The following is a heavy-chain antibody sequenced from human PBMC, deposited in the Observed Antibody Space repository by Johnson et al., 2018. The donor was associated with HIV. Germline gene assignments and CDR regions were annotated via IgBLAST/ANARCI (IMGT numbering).Heavy chain of an antibody. V-gene: IGHV3-23*04. Sequence: VQLVESGGGLVQPGGSLRLSCAASGFAFSSYAMTWVRQAPGKGLEWVSSISGSGGSTYYADSVKGRFTISRDNSKNTQYLQMNSLRAEDTAVYYFARESDILTGYPNAFDIWGQGTMVTVSS. D-gene: IGHD3-9*01. CDR3: ARESDILTGYPNAFDI. CDR1: GFAFSSYA. J-gene: IGHJ3*02. CDR2: ISGSGGST.